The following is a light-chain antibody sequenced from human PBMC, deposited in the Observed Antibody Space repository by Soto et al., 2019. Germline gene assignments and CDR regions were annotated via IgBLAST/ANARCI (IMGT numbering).Light chain of an antibody. J-gene: IGKJ2*01. Sequence: DIQMTQSPPTLSASVGDRVTITCRASQSISSWLAWYQQKPGKAPKLLIYDASSLESGVPSRFSGSGSGTEFTLTISSLQPDDFATYYCQQYNSYSHVTFGQGTKLEIK. CDR1: QSISSW. V-gene: IGKV1-5*01. CDR2: DAS. CDR3: QQYNSYSHVT.